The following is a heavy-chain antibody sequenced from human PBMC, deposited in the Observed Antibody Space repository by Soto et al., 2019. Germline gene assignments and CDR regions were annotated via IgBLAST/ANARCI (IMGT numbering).Heavy chain of an antibody. J-gene: IGHJ3*02. CDR3: ARALGIAVAGLDLPGAFDI. Sequence: QVQLVQSGAEVKKPGASVKVSCKASGYTFTGYYMHWVRQAPGQGLEWMGWINPNSGGTNYAQKFQGWVSMTRDTSISTAYMELSRLRSDDTAVYYCARALGIAVAGLDLPGAFDIWGQGTMVTVSS. CDR2: INPNSGGT. D-gene: IGHD6-19*01. CDR1: GYTFTGYY. V-gene: IGHV1-2*04.